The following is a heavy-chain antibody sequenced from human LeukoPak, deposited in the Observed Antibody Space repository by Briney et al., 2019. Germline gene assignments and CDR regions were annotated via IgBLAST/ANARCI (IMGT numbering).Heavy chain of an antibody. V-gene: IGHV4-4*09. CDR3: ARQARYSSSWYPENYYYYYYMDV. Sequence: SETLSLTCTVSGCSLSRYYWSWLRQPPGKELEWIGYIYTSGSTNYNPSLKSRVAISVDTSKNQFSLKLTAVTAADTAVYYCARQARYSSSWYPENYYYYYYMDVWGKGTTVTVSS. CDR2: IYTSGST. J-gene: IGHJ6*03. CDR1: GCSLSRYY. D-gene: IGHD6-13*01.